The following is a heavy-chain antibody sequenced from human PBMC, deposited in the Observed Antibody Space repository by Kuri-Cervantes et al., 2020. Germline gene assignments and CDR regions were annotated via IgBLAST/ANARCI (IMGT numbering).Heavy chain of an antibody. CDR1: GFTFSSYA. CDR3: APGSSLYPLFR. V-gene: IGHV3-48*04. CDR2: ISSSGSTI. Sequence: GESLKISCAASGFTFSSYAMSWVRQAPGKGLEWVSYISSSGSTIYYADSVKGRFTISRDNAKNSLYLQMNSLRAEDTAVYYCAPGSSLYPLFRWGQGTLVTVSS. J-gene: IGHJ4*02. D-gene: IGHD6-13*01.